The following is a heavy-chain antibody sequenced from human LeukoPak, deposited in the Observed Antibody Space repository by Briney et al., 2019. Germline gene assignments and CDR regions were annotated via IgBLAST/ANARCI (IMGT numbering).Heavy chain of an antibody. V-gene: IGHV3-7*01. Sequence: GGSLRLSCAAPGFTLSSYWMSWVRQAPGKGLEWVANIKQDGSEKYYVDSVKGRFTISRDNAKNSLFLQMNSLRAEDTAVYYCGRDYDLWGQGTLVTVS. CDR3: GRDYDL. J-gene: IGHJ4*02. CDR1: GFTLSSYW. CDR2: IKQDGSEK. D-gene: IGHD3-3*01.